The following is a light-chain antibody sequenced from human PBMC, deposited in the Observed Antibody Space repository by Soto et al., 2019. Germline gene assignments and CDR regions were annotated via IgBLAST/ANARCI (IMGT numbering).Light chain of an antibody. CDR3: QQYGSSGT. CDR1: QSVSSN. J-gene: IGKJ1*01. V-gene: IGKV3-20*01. CDR2: GAS. Sequence: EIVMTQSPSTLSVSTGEGAALSCRASQSVSSNLVWYQQKPGQAPRLLIYGASNRATGVPDRFSGSGSGTDFTLTISRLEPEDFAVYYCQQYGSSGTFGQGTKVDI.